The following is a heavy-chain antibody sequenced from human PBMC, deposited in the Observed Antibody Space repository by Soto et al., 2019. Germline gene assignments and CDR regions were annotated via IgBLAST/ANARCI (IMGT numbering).Heavy chain of an antibody. Sequence: QVQLVESGGGVVQPGRSLRLSCAASGFTFSSYAMHWVRQAPGKGPEWVAVISYDGSSKTYADSVKGQFTISRDNSKNSLFLQMNKLRPEDTAVYYCARRNSDDSSVWSDAFDIWGQGTMVTVSS. V-gene: IGHV3-30-3*01. CDR3: ARRNSDDSSVWSDAFDI. D-gene: IGHD6-19*01. CDR2: ISYDGSSK. J-gene: IGHJ3*02. CDR1: GFTFSSYA.